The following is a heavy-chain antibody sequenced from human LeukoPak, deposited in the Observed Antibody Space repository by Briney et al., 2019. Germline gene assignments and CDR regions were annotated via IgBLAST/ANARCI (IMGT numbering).Heavy chain of an antibody. CDR3: AKGRHSSSWSPFDY. CDR2: ISWNSGSI. Sequence: GGSLRLSCAASGFTFDDYAMHWVRQAPGKGLEWVSGISWNSGSIGYADSVKGRFTISRDNAKNSLYLQMNSLRAEGMALYYCAKGRHSSSWSPFDYWGQGTLVTVSS. D-gene: IGHD6-13*01. J-gene: IGHJ4*02. V-gene: IGHV3-9*03. CDR1: GFTFDDYA.